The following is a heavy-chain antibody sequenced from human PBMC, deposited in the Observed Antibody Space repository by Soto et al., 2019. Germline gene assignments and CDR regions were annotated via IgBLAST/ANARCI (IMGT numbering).Heavy chain of an antibody. J-gene: IGHJ4*02. CDR3: ARGIAAPSV. CDR1: GGSISSVDYY. D-gene: IGHD6-13*01. V-gene: IGHV4-30-4*01. CDR2: IYYSGST. Sequence: PSETLSLTCTVSGGSISSVDYYWSWIRQPPGKGLEWIGYIYYSGSTYYNPSLKSRLTISVDTSKNQFSLRLTSVTAADTAVYYCARGIAAPSVWGQGSLVTVSS.